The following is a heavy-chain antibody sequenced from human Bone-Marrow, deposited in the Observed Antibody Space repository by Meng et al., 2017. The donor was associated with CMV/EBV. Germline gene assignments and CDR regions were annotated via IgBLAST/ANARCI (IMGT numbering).Heavy chain of an antibody. J-gene: IGHJ4*02. D-gene: IGHD3-10*01. V-gene: IGHV3-48*03. CDR1: GFSFSSYE. CDR3: ARGGGGSDY. Sequence: GGSLRLSCAASGFSFSSYEMNWVRQAPGRGLEWVSYISRSGSTIYYADSVKGRFTISRDNAKNSLYLQMNSLRAEDTAVYYCARGGGGSDYWGQGTLVTVSS. CDR2: ISRSGSTI.